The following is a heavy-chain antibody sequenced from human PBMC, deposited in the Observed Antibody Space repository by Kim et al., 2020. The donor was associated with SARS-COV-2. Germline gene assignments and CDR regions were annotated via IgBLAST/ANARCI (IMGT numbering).Heavy chain of an antibody. D-gene: IGHD3-10*01. V-gene: IGHV3-23*01. J-gene: IGHJ4*02. CDR3: AKDNYYGSGSFFS. Sequence: YAESVKGRFNISRDNSKKTLFLQSNSLRAEDTAVYFCAKDNYYGSGSFFSWGQGTLVTVSS.